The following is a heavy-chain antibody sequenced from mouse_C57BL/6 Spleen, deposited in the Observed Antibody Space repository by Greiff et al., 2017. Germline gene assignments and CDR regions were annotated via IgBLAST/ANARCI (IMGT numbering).Heavy chain of an antibody. J-gene: IGHJ3*01. CDR3: TRDYDGYSAWFAY. V-gene: IGHV5-9-1*02. Sequence: EVMLVESGEGLVKPGGSLKLSCAASGFTFSSYAMSWVRQTPERRLEWVAYISSGGDYIYYADTVKGRFTISRYNARNTLYLQMSSLKSEDTAMYYCTRDYDGYSAWFAYWGQGTLVTVSA. CDR2: ISSGGDYI. D-gene: IGHD2-3*01. CDR1: GFTFSSYA.